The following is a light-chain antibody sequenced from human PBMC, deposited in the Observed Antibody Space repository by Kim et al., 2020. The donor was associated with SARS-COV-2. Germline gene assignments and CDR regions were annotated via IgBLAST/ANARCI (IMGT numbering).Light chain of an antibody. CDR1: GGSVPTKY. Sequence: GKRETIASPRSGGSVPTKYVKWYQTRTGRAPATVIYADNERPSGVPDRFSGSSDASSNSASLTISGLKTEDEADYYCHSYDRDSHVFGTGTKVTVL. V-gene: IGLV6-57*03. CDR3: HSYDRDSHV. CDR2: ADN. J-gene: IGLJ1*01.